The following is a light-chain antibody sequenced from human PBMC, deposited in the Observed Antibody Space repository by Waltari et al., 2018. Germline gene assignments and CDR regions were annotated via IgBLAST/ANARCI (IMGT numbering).Light chain of an antibody. CDR2: AAS. CDR3: QQSYSTPWT. V-gene: IGKV1-39*01. Sequence: DIEMTQSPSSLSASVGDRVTITCRASQSIGGNLNWYQQTPGRAPKVLIYAASSVQSGVPSRFSGRGSGTDFTLTISSLQPEDFSTYYFQQSYSTPWTFGQGTKVEIK. J-gene: IGKJ1*01. CDR1: QSIGGN.